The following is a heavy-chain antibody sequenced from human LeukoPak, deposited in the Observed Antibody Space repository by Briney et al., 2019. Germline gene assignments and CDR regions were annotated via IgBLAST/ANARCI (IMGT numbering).Heavy chain of an antibody. Sequence: ASVKVSCKASGYTFTSYYMHWVRQAPGQGLEWMGIINPSGGSTSYAQKFQGRVNMTRDMSTSTVYMELSSLRSEDTAVYYCARVSGTMEFDYWGQGTLVTVSS. CDR2: INPSGGST. D-gene: IGHD1-7*01. J-gene: IGHJ4*02. V-gene: IGHV1-46*01. CDR1: GYTFTSYY. CDR3: ARVSGTMEFDY.